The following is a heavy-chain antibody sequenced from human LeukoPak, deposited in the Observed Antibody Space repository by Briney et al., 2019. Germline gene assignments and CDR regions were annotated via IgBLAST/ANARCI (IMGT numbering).Heavy chain of an antibody. Sequence: GGSLRLSCAASGFTFSDYYMSWIRQAPGKGLEWVAYISSSGSTIYYADSVKGRFTISRDNAKNSLYLQMNSLRAEDTAVYYCATGSAAAGTRQFDYWGQGTLVTVSS. J-gene: IGHJ4*02. CDR1: GFTFSDYY. V-gene: IGHV3-11*01. CDR2: ISSSGSTI. D-gene: IGHD6-13*01. CDR3: ATGSAAAGTRQFDY.